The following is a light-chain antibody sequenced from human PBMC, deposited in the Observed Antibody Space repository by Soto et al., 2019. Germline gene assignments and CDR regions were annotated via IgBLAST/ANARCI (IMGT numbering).Light chain of an antibody. CDR1: KSVSSY. Sequence: EIVLTQSPATLSLSPGERATQSCRASKSVSSYLAWYQQKSGQAPRLLIYDALHRATGIPARFSGSGSGTDFTLTINSLEPEDFAVYYCQQRSNGITFGQGTRLEIK. J-gene: IGKJ5*01. CDR3: QQRSNGIT. CDR2: DAL. V-gene: IGKV3-11*01.